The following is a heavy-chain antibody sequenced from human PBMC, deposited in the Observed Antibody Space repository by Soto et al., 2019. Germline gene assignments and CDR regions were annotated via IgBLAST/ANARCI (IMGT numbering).Heavy chain of an antibody. V-gene: IGHV4-30-4*01. CDR2: IFYTGST. CDR3: ARVQATSYRHADFAY. D-gene: IGHD5-12*01. CDR1: GGRVQSGGCF. J-gene: IGHJ4*01. Sequence: PSCTVSLAGSLGGGRVQSGGCFLSWIRQPAGKGLEWIGSIFYTGSTYYITSLKSRASMSMDTSKNLFSLRLRSLTAADPAVYFCARVQATSYRHADFAYRGHGTPVTVSS.